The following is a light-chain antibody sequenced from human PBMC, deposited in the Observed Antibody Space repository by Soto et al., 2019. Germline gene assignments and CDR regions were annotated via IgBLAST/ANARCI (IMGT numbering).Light chain of an antibody. J-gene: IGKJ4*01. CDR2: GAS. CDR3: QQYNNWTLT. Sequence: EIVLTQSPGTLSLSPGDRATLSCRASQSVTRSFLAWYQQKXGKAPRILIYGASPRETGIPALFSGSGAGTEFTRTISSLQSEDFAVYYCQQYNNWTLTFGGGTKVDIK. V-gene: IGKV3-15*01. CDR1: QSVTRS.